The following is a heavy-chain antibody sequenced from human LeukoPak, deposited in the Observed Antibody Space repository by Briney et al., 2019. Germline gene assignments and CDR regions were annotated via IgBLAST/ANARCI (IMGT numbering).Heavy chain of an antibody. Sequence: PGGSLRLSCAASGFTFSSYAMSWVRQAPGKGLEWVSAISGSGGSTYYADSVKGRFTISRDNSKNTLYLQMNSLRDEDTAVYYCARVGVRGVSSFDYGMDVWGQGTTVTVSS. CDR1: GFTFSSYA. V-gene: IGHV3-23*01. CDR2: ISGSGGST. D-gene: IGHD3-10*01. CDR3: ARVGVRGVSSFDYGMDV. J-gene: IGHJ6*02.